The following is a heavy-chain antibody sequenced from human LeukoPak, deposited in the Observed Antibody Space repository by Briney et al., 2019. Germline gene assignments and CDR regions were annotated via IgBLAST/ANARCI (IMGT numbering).Heavy chain of an antibody. CDR2: ACYRSKWYN. J-gene: IGHJ6*02. CDR1: GDSVSSNSAA. V-gene: IGHV6-1*01. CDR3: ARDLEYSSSYYYYGMDV. Sequence: SQTLSLTCAISGDSVSSNSAAWTWIRQSPSRGLEWLGRACYRSKWYNDYAVSLKSRITINPDTSKSQFSLQLNSVTPEDTAVYYCARDLEYSSSYYYYGMDVWGQGTTVTVSS. D-gene: IGHD6-6*01.